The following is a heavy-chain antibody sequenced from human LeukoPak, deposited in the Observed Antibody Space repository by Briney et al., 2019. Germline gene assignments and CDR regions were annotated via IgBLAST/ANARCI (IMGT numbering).Heavy chain of an antibody. CDR3: ARNLRGGAFDI. Sequence: SETLSLTCTVSGGSISSYYWSWIRQPPGKGLEWIGYIYHSGSTYYNPSLKSRVTISVDRSKNQFSLKLSSVTAADTAVCYCARNLRGGAFDIWGQGTMVTVSS. CDR1: GGSISSYY. D-gene: IGHD3-16*01. CDR2: IYHSGST. V-gene: IGHV4-59*12. J-gene: IGHJ3*02.